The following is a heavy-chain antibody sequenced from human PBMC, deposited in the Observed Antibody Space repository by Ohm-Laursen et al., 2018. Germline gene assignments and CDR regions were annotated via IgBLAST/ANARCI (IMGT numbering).Heavy chain of an antibody. CDR2: ITDSGGST. V-gene: IGHV3-23*01. J-gene: IGHJ4*02. CDR3: AKGPDYGDYYFDY. CDR1: GFTFSNYA. D-gene: IGHD4-17*01. Sequence: SLRLSCAASGFTFSNYAMYWVRQAPGKGLEWVSAITDSGGSTFYAYSVKGRFTISRDNSKNTLSLQMNSLRAEDTAVYYCAKGPDYGDYYFDYWGQGTLVAVSS.